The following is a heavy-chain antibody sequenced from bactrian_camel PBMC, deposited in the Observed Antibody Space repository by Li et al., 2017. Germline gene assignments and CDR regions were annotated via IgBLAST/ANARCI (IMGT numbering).Heavy chain of an antibody. CDR2: IGSDGDT. Sequence: HVQLVESGGGSVQAGESLRLSCVASGLVAFGDADKGWYRQTSKNECERVSSIGSDGDTWYADSVKGRFTISKDDAKNTLTLEMNSLKPEDSGMYYCAAEGSGGWRACEYRYSGQGTQVTVS. V-gene: IGHV3S55*01. D-gene: IGHD5*01. CDR1: GLVAFGDAD. CDR3: AAEGSGGWRACEYRY. J-gene: IGHJ4*01.